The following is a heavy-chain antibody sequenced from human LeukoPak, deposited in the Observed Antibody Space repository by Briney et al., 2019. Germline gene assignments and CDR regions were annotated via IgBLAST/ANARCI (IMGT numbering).Heavy chain of an antibody. J-gene: IGHJ4*02. V-gene: IGHV3-7*01. D-gene: IGHD5-12*01. CDR3: VKDRGGYVKYKTFDY. CDR2: IKHDGSEK. Sequence: GGSLRRSCAASGFTFSSYWMSWVGQAPGTGRDWVPTIKHDGSEKYYVASVKGRFTISKDNARNSLYLQMNSLRTEDTAVYYCVKDRGGYVKYKTFDYWGQGTLVTVSS. CDR1: GFTFSSYW.